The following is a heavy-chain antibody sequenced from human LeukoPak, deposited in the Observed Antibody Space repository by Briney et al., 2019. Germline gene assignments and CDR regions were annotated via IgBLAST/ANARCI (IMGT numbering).Heavy chain of an antibody. CDR3: ARDREIYDFWKGDGNWFDP. CDR2: IYARGNT. Sequence: SETLSLTCTVSGASISDYFRSWIRQPAGKRLEWIGRIYARGNTNYNPSLESRVTMSVDTSKNQFSLRLTSLTAADTAIYYCARDREIYDFWKGDGNWFDPWGQGTLATVSS. D-gene: IGHD3-3*01. CDR1: GASISDYF. J-gene: IGHJ5*02. V-gene: IGHV4-4*07.